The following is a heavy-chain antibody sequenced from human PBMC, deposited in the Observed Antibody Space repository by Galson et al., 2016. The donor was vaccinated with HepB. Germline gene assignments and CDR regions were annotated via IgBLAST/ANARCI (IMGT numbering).Heavy chain of an antibody. J-gene: IGHJ4*02. D-gene: IGHD1-26*01. CDR1: GFIVSNDY. Sequence: SLRLSCAASGFIVSNDYMNWVRQAPGEGLEWVANIKQDGSEKYYVDSVKGRFTISRDNAKNSLYLQINSLSAEDTAVYYCARDRGGTYSNCFDYWGQGTMVTVSS. CDR2: IKQDGSEK. V-gene: IGHV3-7*03. CDR3: ARDRGGTYSNCFDY.